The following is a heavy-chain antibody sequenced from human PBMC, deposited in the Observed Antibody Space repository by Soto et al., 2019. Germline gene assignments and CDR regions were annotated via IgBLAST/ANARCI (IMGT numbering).Heavy chain of an antibody. D-gene: IGHD1-1*01. CDR1: GYTFTSYD. Sequence: ASVKVSCKASGYTFTSYDINWVRQATGQGLEWMGWMNPNSGNTGYAQKFQGRVTMTRNTSISTAYMELSSLRSEDTAVYYCARVCLLGKTGTTVLSYYMDVWGKGTTFTVSS. CDR3: ARVCLLGKTGTTVLSYYMDV. J-gene: IGHJ6*03. V-gene: IGHV1-8*01. CDR2: MNPNSGNT.